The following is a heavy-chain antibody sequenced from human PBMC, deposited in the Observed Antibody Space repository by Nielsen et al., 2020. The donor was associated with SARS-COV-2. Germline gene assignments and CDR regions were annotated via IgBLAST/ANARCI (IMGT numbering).Heavy chain of an antibody. CDR2: ISSDSGET. CDR3: AADQYCPNGICSSGGRDY. Sequence: GGSLRLSCAASGFTFSMWNMNWVRQAPGKGLEWVSSISSDSGETYYAGSVKGRFTTSRDNAKDSLYLQMNSLRAEDTAVYYCAADQYCPNGICSSGGRDYWGQGTLVAVSS. CDR1: GFTFSMWN. J-gene: IGHJ4*02. V-gene: IGHV3-21*01. D-gene: IGHD2-8*01.